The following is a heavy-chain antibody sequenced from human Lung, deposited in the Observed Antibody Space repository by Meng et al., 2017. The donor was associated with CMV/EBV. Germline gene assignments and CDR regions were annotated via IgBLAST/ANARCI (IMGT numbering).Heavy chain of an antibody. J-gene: IGHJ4*02. Sequence: QSHLLQCGAEVKKPGASVRVSCEASGYTFASYGISWLRQAPGQGLEWMGWFVNNVDTYSAQKFQGRVTMTTDTHTSTAFMELRSLRSDDTAVYYCARGTPGRSYSDYWGQGTLVTVSS. CDR3: ARGTPGRSYSDY. CDR1: GYTFASYG. V-gene: IGHV1-18*01. CDR2: FVNNVDT. D-gene: IGHD3-10*01.